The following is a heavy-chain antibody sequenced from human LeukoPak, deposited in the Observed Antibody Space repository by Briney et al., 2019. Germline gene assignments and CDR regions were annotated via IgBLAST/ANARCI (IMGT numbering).Heavy chain of an antibody. J-gene: IGHJ4*02. CDR1: GFTVSNNY. CDR3: ARVDGGQSI. D-gene: IGHD6-6*01. Sequence: PGGSLRLSCAASGFTVSNNYMSWVRQAPGKGLEWVSLIHRGGTTYYADSVKGRFTISRDNSKNTLYFQMNSLRAEDTAVYCCARVDGGQSIWGQGTLVTVSS. CDR2: IHRGGTT. V-gene: IGHV3-53*01.